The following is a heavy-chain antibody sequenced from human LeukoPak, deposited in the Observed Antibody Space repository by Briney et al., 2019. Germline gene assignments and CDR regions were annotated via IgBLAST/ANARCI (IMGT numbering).Heavy chain of an antibody. CDR2: ISGSGGST. CDR1: GVTFSSYA. D-gene: IGHD6-13*01. J-gene: IGHJ4*02. V-gene: IGHV3-23*01. CDR3: ANDSAIAAAGYFDY. Sequence: GGSLRLSCAASGVTFSSYAMSWVRQAPGKGLEWVSAISGSGGSTYYADSVKGRFTISRDNSKNTLYLQMNSLRAEDTAVYYCANDSAIAAAGYFDYWGQGTLVTVSS.